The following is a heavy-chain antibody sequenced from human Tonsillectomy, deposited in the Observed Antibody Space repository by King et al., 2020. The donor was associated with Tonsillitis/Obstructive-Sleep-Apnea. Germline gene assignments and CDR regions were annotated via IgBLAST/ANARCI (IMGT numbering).Heavy chain of an antibody. V-gene: IGHV1-18*01. CDR3: ARFQAEYQLLCSYMDV. Sequence: QLVQSGAEVKKPGASVKVSCKASGYTFTSYGITWVRQAPGQGLEWMGWIRAYNDNTNYSQKVQGRLTMTTDTSTSTAYMELRSLRSDDTAVYSCARFQAEYQLLCSYMDVWGKGTTVTVSS. CDR2: IRAYNDNT. CDR1: GYTFTSYG. J-gene: IGHJ6*03. D-gene: IGHD2-2*01.